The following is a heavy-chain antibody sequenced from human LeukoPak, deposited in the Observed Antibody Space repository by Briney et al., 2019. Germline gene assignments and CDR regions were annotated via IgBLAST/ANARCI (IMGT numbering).Heavy chain of an antibody. J-gene: IGHJ6*03. Sequence: SETLSLTCTVSGGSISNYYWSWNRQPPGKGLEWIGYISYIGSTKYNPSLNSRVTISEDTSKKQFSLKLSSVTAADTAVYYCAGSYHYYMDVWGKGTTVTVSS. CDR1: GGSISNYY. CDR3: AGSYHYYMDV. V-gene: IGHV4-59*01. CDR2: ISYIGST.